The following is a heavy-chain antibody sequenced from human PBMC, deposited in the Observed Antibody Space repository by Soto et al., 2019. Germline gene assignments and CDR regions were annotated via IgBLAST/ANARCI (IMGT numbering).Heavy chain of an antibody. Sequence: GYIISYYWSWIRQATGKGLVWVSRINSDGSSTSFADSVKGRFTISRDNAKNTLYLQMNSLRAEDTAVYYCARVNYGDYGGVYDYWGQGTLVTVSS. D-gene: IGHD4-17*01. CDR2: INSDGSST. J-gene: IGHJ4*02. V-gene: IGHV3-74*01. CDR3: ARVNYGDYGGVYDY. CDR1: GYIISYYW.